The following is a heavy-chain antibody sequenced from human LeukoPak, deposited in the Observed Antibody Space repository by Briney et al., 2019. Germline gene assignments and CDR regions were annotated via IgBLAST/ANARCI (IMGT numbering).Heavy chain of an antibody. D-gene: IGHD3-3*01. CDR2: IYYSGST. J-gene: IGHJ6*04. CDR3: ARDGRLRFLEWSEMDV. V-gene: IGHV4-59*11. Sequence: SETLSLTCTVSGGSISSHYWSWIRQPPGKGLDGIGYIYYSGSTYYNPSLKSRVTISVDTSKNQFSLKLSSVTAADTAVYYCARDGRLRFLEWSEMDVWGKGTTVTVSS. CDR1: GGSISSHY.